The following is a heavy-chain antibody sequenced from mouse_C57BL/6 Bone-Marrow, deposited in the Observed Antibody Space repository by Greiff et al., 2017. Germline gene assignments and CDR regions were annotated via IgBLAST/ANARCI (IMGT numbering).Heavy chain of an antibody. J-gene: IGHJ4*01. D-gene: IGHD1-1*01. CDR1: GFTFSSYA. CDR3: ARKDYYGSSYAMDY. Sequence: EVKVVESGGGLVKPGGSLKLSCAASGFTFSSYAMSWVRQTPEKRLEWVATISDGGSYTYYPDNVKGRFTISRDNAKNNLYLQMSHLKSEDTAMYYCARKDYYGSSYAMDYWGKGTSVTVSS. V-gene: IGHV5-4*03. CDR2: ISDGGSYT.